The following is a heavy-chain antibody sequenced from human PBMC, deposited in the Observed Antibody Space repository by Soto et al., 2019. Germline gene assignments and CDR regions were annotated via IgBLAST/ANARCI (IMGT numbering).Heavy chain of an antibody. Sequence: SETLSLTCTVSGGSISSYYWSWIRQPPGKGLEWIGYIYYSGSTNYNPSLKSRVTISVDTSKNQFSLKLSSVTAADTAVYYCARVDISPPGRGPNYYYYYMDVWGKGTTVTVSS. CDR1: GGSISSYY. J-gene: IGHJ6*03. CDR3: ARVDISPPGRGPNYYYYYMDV. D-gene: IGHD2-2*01. CDR2: IYYSGST. V-gene: IGHV4-59*01.